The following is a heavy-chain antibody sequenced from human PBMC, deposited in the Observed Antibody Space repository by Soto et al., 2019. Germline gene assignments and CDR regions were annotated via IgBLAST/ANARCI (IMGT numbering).Heavy chain of an antibody. J-gene: IGHJ4*02. V-gene: IGHV4-39*01. CDR1: GGSISSDSYY. CDR3: ARRGSGSYSDY. Sequence: SETLSLTCTVSGGSISSDSYYWGWIRQSPEKGLEWIASISYSGSTYYNPSLKSRVTISVDTSKNQFSLKLSSVTAADTAVYYCARRGSGSYSDYWGQGTLVTVSS. D-gene: IGHD3-10*01. CDR2: ISYSGST.